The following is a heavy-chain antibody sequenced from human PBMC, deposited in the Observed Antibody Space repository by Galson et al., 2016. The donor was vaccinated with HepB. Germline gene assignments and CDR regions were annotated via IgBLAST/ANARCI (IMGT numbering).Heavy chain of an antibody. CDR3: ARGEGWSYSHEYFQF. J-gene: IGHJ1*01. CDR1: GYSFTGYD. CDR2: INPKSGNA. Sequence: SVKVSCKASGYSFTGYDLNWVRHVSGQGLEYIGWINPKSGNAGYAQNFEGRVTMTRNISISTVYMELSSLKSDDTATYYCARGEGWSYSHEYFQFWGQGALVIVSS. V-gene: IGHV1-8*01. D-gene: IGHD3-10*01.